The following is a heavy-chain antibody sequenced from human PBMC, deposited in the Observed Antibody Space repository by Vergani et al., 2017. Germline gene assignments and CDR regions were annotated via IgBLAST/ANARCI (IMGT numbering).Heavy chain of an antibody. V-gene: IGHV3-7*01. CDR3: ARDTVTGSRYFDY. CDR2: IKQDGSEK. CDR1: GFTFSSYW. J-gene: IGHJ4*02. Sequence: EVHLVESGGGLVQPGGSLRLSCAASGFTFSSYWMTWVRQAPGKGLEWVANIKQDGSEKSYVDSVKGRFTISRDNSKNTLFLQMNSLRPEDTAVYYCARDTVTGSRYFDYWGQGTLVTVSS. D-gene: IGHD6-19*01.